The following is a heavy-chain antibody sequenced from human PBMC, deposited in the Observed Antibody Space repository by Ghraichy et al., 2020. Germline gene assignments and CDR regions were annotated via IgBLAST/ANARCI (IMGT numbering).Heavy chain of an antibody. Sequence: GSLRLSCAASGFSVRNNYMSWVRQAPGKGLEWVSVIHNDGKTLYADSVKGRFTFSRDSSKNTLSLQMNSLRAEDTAVYFCARDTNWGSDHWFFDLWGRGTLVTVSS. V-gene: IGHV3-53*01. CDR3: ARDTNWGSDHWFFDL. CDR2: IHNDGKT. D-gene: IGHD7-27*01. CDR1: GFSVRNNY. J-gene: IGHJ2*01.